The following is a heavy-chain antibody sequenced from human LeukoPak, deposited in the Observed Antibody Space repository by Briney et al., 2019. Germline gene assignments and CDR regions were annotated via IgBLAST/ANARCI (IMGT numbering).Heavy chain of an antibody. CDR3: ARDAGYSSGSDAFDI. D-gene: IGHD6-19*01. J-gene: IGHJ3*02. CDR1: GFTFSSYW. Sequence: PGGSLRLSCAASGFTFSSYWMHWVRQAPGKGLVWVSRIKSDGTSTSYADSVKGRFSISRDNAKNTLYLQMNSLRAEDTAVYYCARDAGYSSGSDAFDIWGQGTMVTVSS. V-gene: IGHV3-74*01. CDR2: IKSDGTST.